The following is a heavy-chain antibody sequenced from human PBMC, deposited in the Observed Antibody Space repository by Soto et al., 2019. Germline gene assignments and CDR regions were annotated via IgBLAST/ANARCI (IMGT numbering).Heavy chain of an antibody. J-gene: IGHJ4*02. CDR1: GFTVSTYG. CDR2: ISRDGGTK. V-gene: IGHV3-30*03. CDR3: TGEVASGY. D-gene: IGHD2-8*02. Sequence: QVQLVASGGGVVQPGRSLRLSCAVSGFTVSTYGMHWFRQAPGKGLEWVAVISRDGGTKYYADSVKGRFTISRDNSRKKLFLEMNSLRGDDMAVYYCTGEVASGYWGQGTLVTVSS.